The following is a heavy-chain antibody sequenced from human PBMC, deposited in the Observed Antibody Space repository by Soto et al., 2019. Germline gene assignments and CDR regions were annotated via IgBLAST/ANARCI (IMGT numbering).Heavy chain of an antibody. Sequence: SETLSLTCAVYGGSFSGYYWSWIRQPPEKGLEWIGEINHSGSTNYNPSLKSRVTISIDTSKNQFSLKLSSVTAAATAVYYCASSWNVPDAYCGQRTSVTVSS. CDR2: INHSGST. J-gene: IGHJ4*02. V-gene: IGHV4-34*01. CDR1: GGSFSGYY. CDR3: ASSWNVPDAY. D-gene: IGHD2-2*01.